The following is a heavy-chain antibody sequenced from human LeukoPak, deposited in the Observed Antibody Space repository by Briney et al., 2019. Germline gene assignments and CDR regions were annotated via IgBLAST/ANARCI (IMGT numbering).Heavy chain of an antibody. CDR3: ARASERCGGRCYRWFDP. CDR1: GYSFSNYD. CDR2: MNPITGNT. J-gene: IGHJ5*02. Sequence: ASVKLSCKTSGYSFSNYDINWVRQATGQGLEWMGWMNPITGNTGYAQKFQGRVTITRDTSISTAYMELSSLIFEDTAVYYCARASERCGGRCYRWFDPWGQGTLVTVSS. D-gene: IGHD2-15*01. V-gene: IGHV1-8*03.